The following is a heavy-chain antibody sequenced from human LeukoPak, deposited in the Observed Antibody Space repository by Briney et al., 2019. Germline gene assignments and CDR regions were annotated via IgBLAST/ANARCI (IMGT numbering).Heavy chain of an antibody. J-gene: IGHJ4*02. Sequence: GGSLRLSCAASGFMFSSYAMNWVRQAPGGGLEWVSAISGSGDTTYYADSVKGRFTISRDNAKNSPYLQMHNLRAEDTALYYCARDGGWGYYFDYWGQGTRVTVSS. CDR1: GFMFSSYA. D-gene: IGHD2-15*01. V-gene: IGHV3-23*01. CDR2: ISGSGDTT. CDR3: ARDGGWGYYFDY.